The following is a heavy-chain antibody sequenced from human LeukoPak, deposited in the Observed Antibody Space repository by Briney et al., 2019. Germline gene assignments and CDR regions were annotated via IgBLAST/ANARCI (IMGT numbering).Heavy chain of an antibody. D-gene: IGHD2-15*01. V-gene: IGHV3-30*03. CDR3: ARGLTSSPNRYCSGGSCFDWYFDL. CDR1: GFTFSSYG. CDR2: ISYDGSNK. Sequence: GGSLRLSCAASGFTFSSYGMHWVRQAPGKGLEWVAVISYDGSNKYYADSVKGRFTISRDNSKNTLYLQMNSLRAGGTAVYYCARGLTSSPNRYCSGGSCFDWYFDLWGRGTLVTVSS. J-gene: IGHJ2*01.